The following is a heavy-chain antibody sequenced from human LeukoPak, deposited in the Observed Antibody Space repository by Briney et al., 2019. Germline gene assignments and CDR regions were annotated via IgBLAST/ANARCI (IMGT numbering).Heavy chain of an antibody. CDR2: FLPRRGDT. Sequence: ASLTLFCKASGYSFTAFYIDWLRQATGQRLDSFDSFLPRRGDTNYAQKFQGRVSMTRDTSISTAFLDLSSLRSDDEAVYYCARDGDYGTVSYYRGCIDSWGQGTPVTVSP. CDR1: GYSFTAFY. J-gene: IGHJ4*02. D-gene: IGHD3-10*01. CDR3: ARDGDYGTVSYYRGCIDS. V-gene: IGHV1-2*02.